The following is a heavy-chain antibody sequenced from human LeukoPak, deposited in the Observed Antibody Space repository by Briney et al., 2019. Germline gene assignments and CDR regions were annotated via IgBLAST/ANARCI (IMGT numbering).Heavy chain of an antibody. D-gene: IGHD3-9*01. J-gene: IGHJ5*02. V-gene: IGHV3-48*03. CDR3: ARSYHYDILTGFDP. CDR1: GFTFSSYE. Sequence: PGGSLRLSCAASGFTFSSYEMKWVRQAPGKGLEWVSYISTGGNTKYHADSVKGRFTISRDNAKNSLYLQMNSLRAEDTAVYYCARSYHYDILTGFDPWGQGTMVIVSS. CDR2: ISTGGNTK.